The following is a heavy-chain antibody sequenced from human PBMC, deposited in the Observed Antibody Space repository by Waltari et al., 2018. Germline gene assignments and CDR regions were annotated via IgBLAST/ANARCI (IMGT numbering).Heavy chain of an antibody. J-gene: IGHJ4*02. D-gene: IGHD3-3*01. CDR3: TRVDDFWSGYSFDY. CDR2: IRSKAYGGTT. V-gene: IGHV3-49*03. CDR1: GFTFGDYA. Sequence: EVQLVESGGGLVQPGRSLRLSCTASGFTFGDYAMSWFRPAPGKGLEWVGFIRSKAYGGTTEYAASVKGRFTISRDDSKSIAYLQMNSLKTEDTAVYYCTRVDDFWSGYSFDYWGQGTLVTVSS.